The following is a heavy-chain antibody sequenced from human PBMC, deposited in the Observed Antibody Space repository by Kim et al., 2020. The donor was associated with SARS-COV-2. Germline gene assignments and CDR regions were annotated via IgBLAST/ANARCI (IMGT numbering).Heavy chain of an antibody. V-gene: IGHV1-18*04. CDR2: ISAYNGNT. J-gene: IGHJ4*02. Sequence: ASVKVSCKASGYTFTSYGISWVRQAPGQGLEWMGWISAYNGNTNYAQKLQGRVTMTTDTSTSTAYMELRSLRSDDTAVYYCAREALEVRGVIITFTGFDYWGQGTLVTVSS. D-gene: IGHD3-10*01. CDR3: AREALEVRGVIITFTGFDY. CDR1: GYTFTSYG.